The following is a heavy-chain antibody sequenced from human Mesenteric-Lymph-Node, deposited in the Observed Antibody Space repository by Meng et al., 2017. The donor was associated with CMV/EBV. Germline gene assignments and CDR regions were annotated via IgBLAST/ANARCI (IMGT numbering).Heavy chain of an antibody. Sequence: GESLKISCAASGFTFSSYGMHWVRQAPGKGLEWVAFIRYDGSNKYYADSVKGRFTISRDNSKNSLFLQMHSLTVEDSALYYCVKNIAYGSGYGMDVWGQGTTVTVSS. CDR3: VKNIAYGSGYGMDV. V-gene: IGHV3-30*02. D-gene: IGHD3-10*01. CDR2: IRYDGSNK. J-gene: IGHJ6*02. CDR1: GFTFSSYG.